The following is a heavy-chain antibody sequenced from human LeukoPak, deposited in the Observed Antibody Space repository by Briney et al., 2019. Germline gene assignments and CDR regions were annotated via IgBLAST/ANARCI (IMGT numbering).Heavy chain of an antibody. CDR3: ARVNYYDSSGYYWYFDY. D-gene: IGHD3-22*01. Sequence: PSETLSLTCTVSGGSLSSYYWSWIRQPPGKGLEWIGYIYYSGSTNYNPSLKSRVTISVDTSKNQFSLKLSSVTAADTAVYYCARVNYYDSSGYYWYFDYWGQGTLVTVSS. CDR1: GGSLSSYY. CDR2: IYYSGST. V-gene: IGHV4-59*01. J-gene: IGHJ4*02.